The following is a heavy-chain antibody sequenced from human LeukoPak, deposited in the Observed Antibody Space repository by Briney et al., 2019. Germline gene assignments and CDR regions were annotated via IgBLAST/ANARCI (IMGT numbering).Heavy chain of an antibody. V-gene: IGHV3-21*04. CDR1: GFTFSSYS. Sequence: PGGSLRLSCAASGFTFSSYSMNWVRQAPGKGLEWVSSISSSSSYIYYADSVKGRFTISRDNAKNSLYLQMNSLRAEDTAVYYCAKVGSSWITIYYFDYWGQGTLVTVSS. J-gene: IGHJ4*02. CDR2: ISSSSSYI. D-gene: IGHD6-13*01. CDR3: AKVGSSWITIYYFDY.